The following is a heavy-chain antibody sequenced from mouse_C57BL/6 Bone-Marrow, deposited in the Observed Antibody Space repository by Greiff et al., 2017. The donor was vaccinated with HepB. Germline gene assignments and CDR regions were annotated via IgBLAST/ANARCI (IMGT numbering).Heavy chain of an antibody. CDR3: ARARAY. J-gene: IGHJ3*01. V-gene: IGHV1-50*01. CDR2: IDPSDSYT. Sequence: KQSCKASGYTFTSYWMQWVKQRPGQGLEWIGEIDPSDSYTNYNQKFKGKATLTVDTSSSTAYMQLSSLTSEDSAVYYCARARAYWGQGTLVTVSA. CDR1: GYTFTSYW.